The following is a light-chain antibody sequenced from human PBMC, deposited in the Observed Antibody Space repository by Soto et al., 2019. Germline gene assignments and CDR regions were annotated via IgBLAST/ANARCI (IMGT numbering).Light chain of an antibody. CDR3: QQDNNWLALT. J-gene: IGKJ4*01. Sequence: EIVMTQSPATLSVSPGERATLSCRASQSVSSNLAWYQQKPGQAPRLLIYGASTRATGIPARFSGSGSGTECTLTISSLQAEDFAVYYCQQDNNWLALTFGGGTKVEIK. V-gene: IGKV3-15*01. CDR2: GAS. CDR1: QSVSSN.